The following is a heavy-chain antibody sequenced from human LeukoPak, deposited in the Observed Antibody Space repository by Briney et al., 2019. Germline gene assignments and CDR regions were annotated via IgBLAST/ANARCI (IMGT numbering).Heavy chain of an antibody. CDR3: AKEDVVVPAAFFDY. V-gene: IGHV3-53*01. J-gene: IGHJ4*02. CDR2: IYSGGST. Sequence: PGGSLRLSCAASGFTVSSNYMSWVRQAPGKGLEWVSVIYSGGSTYYADSVKGRFTISRDNSKNTLYLQMNSLRAEDTAVYYCAKEDVVVPAAFFDYWGQGTLVTVSS. CDR1: GFTVSSNY. D-gene: IGHD2-2*01.